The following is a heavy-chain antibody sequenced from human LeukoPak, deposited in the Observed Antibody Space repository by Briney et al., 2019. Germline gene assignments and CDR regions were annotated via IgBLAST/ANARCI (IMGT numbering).Heavy chain of an antibody. CDR1: GFTFSSYA. V-gene: IGHV3-30*04. D-gene: IGHD4-11*01. CDR3: ARGTTNFVYYYYMDV. J-gene: IGHJ6*03. CDR2: ISYDGSNK. Sequence: GGSLRLSCAASGFTFSSYAMHWVRQAPGKGLEWVAVISYDGSNKYYADSVKGRFTISRDNSKNTLYLQMNSLRAEDTAVYYCARGTTNFVYYYYMDVWGKGTTVTVSS.